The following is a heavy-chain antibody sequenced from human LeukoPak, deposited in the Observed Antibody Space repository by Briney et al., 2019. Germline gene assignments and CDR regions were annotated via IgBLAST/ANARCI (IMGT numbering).Heavy chain of an antibody. J-gene: IGHJ4*02. D-gene: IGHD5-18*01. Sequence: PGGSLRLSCAASGFTFSSYGMHWVRQAPGKGLEWVAVISYDGSNKYYADSVKGRFTISRDNSKNTLYLQMNSLRAEDTAVYYCAKERLASGYSYGRYYFDYWGQGTLVTVSS. V-gene: IGHV3-30*18. CDR1: GFTFSSYG. CDR2: ISYDGSNK. CDR3: AKERLASGYSYGRYYFDY.